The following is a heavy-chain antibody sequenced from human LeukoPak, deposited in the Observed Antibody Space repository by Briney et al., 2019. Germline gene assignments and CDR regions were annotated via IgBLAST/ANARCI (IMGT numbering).Heavy chain of an antibody. Sequence: GGSLRLSCAVSGLTFSDAWVSWVRQAPGKGLEWIGRIKSKVSGETTDYAEPVKGRFTISRDDSKNTIYLQLNSLKTEDTAVYYCSWIRGALGCFFMDVWGKGTTVTISS. D-gene: IGHD3-10*01. CDR3: SWIRGALGCFFMDV. CDR2: IKSKVSGETT. V-gene: IGHV3-15*01. J-gene: IGHJ6*03. CDR1: GLTFSDAW.